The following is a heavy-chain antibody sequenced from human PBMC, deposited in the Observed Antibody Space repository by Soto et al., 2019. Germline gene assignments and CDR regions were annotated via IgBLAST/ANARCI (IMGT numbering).Heavy chain of an antibody. V-gene: IGHV3-21*01. D-gene: IGHD2-15*01. J-gene: IGHJ4*02. CDR1: GFTFSSYS. Sequence: GGPLSLSCAASGFTFSSYSMNWVRQAPGKGLEWVSSISSSSSYIYYADSVKGRFTISRDNAKNSLYLQMNSLRAEDTAVYYCARVALDIVVVVAAALDYWGQGTLVTVSS. CDR2: ISSSSSYI. CDR3: ARVALDIVVVVAAALDY.